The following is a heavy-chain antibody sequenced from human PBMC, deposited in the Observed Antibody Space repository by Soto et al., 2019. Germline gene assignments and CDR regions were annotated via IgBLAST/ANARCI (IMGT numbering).Heavy chain of an antibody. V-gene: IGHV1-18*01. J-gene: IGHJ5*02. Sequence: QVQLVQSGAEVKKPGASVKVSCKASGYTFTSYDISWVRQAPGQGLEWMGWISTYNGNTNYAQKLKGRVTTPXGXSXXTAYMELRSLRSDDTAVYYCARGCRVAAARWWFDPWGQGTLVTVSS. CDR1: GYTFTSYD. CDR3: ARGCRVAAARWWFDP. D-gene: IGHD2-15*01. CDR2: ISTYNGNT.